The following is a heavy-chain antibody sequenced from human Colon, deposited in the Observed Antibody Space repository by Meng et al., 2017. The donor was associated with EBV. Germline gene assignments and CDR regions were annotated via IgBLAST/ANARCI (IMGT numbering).Heavy chain of an antibody. J-gene: IGHJ5*02. CDR3: ARDGGVTHIP. CDR2: IYHNGQT. V-gene: IGHV4-4*02. Sequence: QVLLQESGAGVVKPSGTLSLTCAVSGTSLSTSNWWSWIRQSPGEGLEWIGAIYHNGQTNYNPSLKSRVSMSVDESKNEFSLNLKSVTAADTAVYYCARDGGVTHIPWGQGVLVTVSS. CDR1: GTSLSTSNW. D-gene: IGHD2-8*02.